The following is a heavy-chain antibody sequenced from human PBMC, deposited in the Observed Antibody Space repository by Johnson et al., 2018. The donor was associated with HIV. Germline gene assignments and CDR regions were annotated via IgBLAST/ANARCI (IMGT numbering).Heavy chain of an antibody. V-gene: IGHV3-30*14. J-gene: IGHJ3*02. Sequence: QVQLVESGGGVVRPGGSLRLSCAASGFTSTNCARHWVRQAPGISYDGSNNYYADCVKGRFTISRDNSKNTLYLQMGSLRAEDMAVYYCARDEPTDDAFDIWGQGTMVTVSS. CDR2: ISYDGSNN. CDR3: ARDEPTDDAFDI. CDR1: GFTSTNCA.